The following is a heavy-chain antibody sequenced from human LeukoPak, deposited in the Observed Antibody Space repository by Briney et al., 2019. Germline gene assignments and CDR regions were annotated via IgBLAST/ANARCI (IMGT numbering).Heavy chain of an antibody. D-gene: IGHD2-21*02. CDR1: GFTVSSKH. J-gene: IGHJ3*02. V-gene: IGHV3-53*01. CDR3: ARVQGGDSDAFDI. Sequence: GGSLRLSCAASGFTVSSKHMTWVRQAPGKGLEWVSVVYSGGTTYYADSVKGRFTISRDNSKNTLYLQMNSLRAEDTAVYYCARVQGGDSDAFDIWGQGTMVTVSS. CDR2: VYSGGTT.